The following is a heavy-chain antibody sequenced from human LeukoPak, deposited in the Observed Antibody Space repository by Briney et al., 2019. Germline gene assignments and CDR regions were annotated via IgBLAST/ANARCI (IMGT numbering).Heavy chain of an antibody. D-gene: IGHD2-2*01. V-gene: IGHV4-4*02. CDR3: ARYRRYCSTTICYYYFDY. J-gene: IGHJ4*02. CDR1: GGPISSSDW. Sequence: PSGTLSLTCAVSGGPISSSDWWSWVRQPPGKGLAWIGEIYHSGSTNYNPSLKSRVTISVDKSKNQFSLNLSSVTAADTAVYYCARYRRYCSTTICYYYFDYWGQGTLVTVSS. CDR2: IYHSGST.